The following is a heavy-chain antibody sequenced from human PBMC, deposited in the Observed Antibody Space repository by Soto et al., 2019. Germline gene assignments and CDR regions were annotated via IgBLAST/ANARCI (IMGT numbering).Heavy chain of an antibody. V-gene: IGHV1-18*01. CDR2: ISAYNGNT. Sequence: GASVKVSCKASGYTFTSYGITWVRQAPGQGLEWMGWISAYNGNTNYAQKLQGRVTMTTDTSTSTAYMELRSLRSDDTAVYYCARVHYGGNHDAFDIWGQGTMVTVSS. CDR3: ARVHYGGNHDAFDI. J-gene: IGHJ3*02. CDR1: GYTFTSYG. D-gene: IGHD4-17*01.